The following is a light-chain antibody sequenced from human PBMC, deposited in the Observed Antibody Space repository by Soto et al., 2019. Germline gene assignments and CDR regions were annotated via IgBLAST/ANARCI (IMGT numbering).Light chain of an antibody. CDR2: EVS. CDR3: CLGV. CDR1: SSDVGSYNL. Sequence: QSVLTQPASVSGSPGQSITISCTGTSSDVGSYNLVSWYQQHPGKAPKLMIYEVSKRPSGVSNRFSGSKSGNTASLTISELQAEDEADYYCCLGVFGTGTKVTVL. J-gene: IGLJ1*01. V-gene: IGLV2-23*02.